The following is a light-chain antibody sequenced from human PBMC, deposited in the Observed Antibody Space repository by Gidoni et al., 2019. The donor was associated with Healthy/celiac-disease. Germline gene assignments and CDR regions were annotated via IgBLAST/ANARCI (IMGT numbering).Light chain of an antibody. CDR3: QQYGSSPWT. CDR2: GAS. V-gene: IGKV3-20*01. J-gene: IGKJ1*01. Sequence: EIVLTPSPGTLSLSPGERATLSCRASQSVSSSYLAWYQQKPGQAPRLLIYGASSRATGIPDRFSGSGSGTDFTLTISRLEPEDFAVYYGQQYGSSPWTFGQGTKVEIK. CDR1: QSVSSSY.